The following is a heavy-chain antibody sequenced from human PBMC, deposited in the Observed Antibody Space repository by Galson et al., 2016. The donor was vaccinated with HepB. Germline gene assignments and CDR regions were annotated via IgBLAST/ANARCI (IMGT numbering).Heavy chain of an antibody. J-gene: IGHJ6*02. CDR1: GYSFTSYW. CDR3: ARRRDILTGYRYYYYGMDV. CDR2: IYPGDSDT. Sequence: QSGAEVKKPGESLKISCKGSGYSFTSYWIGWVRQMPGKGLEWMGIIYPGDSDTRYSPPFQGQVTISADKSINTAYLQWTSLKASDTAMYYCARRRDILTGYRYYYYGMDVWGQGTTVTVSS. V-gene: IGHV5-51*01. D-gene: IGHD3-9*01.